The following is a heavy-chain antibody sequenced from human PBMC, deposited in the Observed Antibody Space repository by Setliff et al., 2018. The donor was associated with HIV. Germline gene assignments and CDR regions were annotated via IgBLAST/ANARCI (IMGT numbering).Heavy chain of an antibody. D-gene: IGHD6-19*01. V-gene: IGHV4-31*03. Sequence: SETLSLTCTVSGGSISSGGYYWSWLRQHPGKGLEWIGYIYYSGSTYYNPSLKSRVTISVDTSKNQFSLKLSSVTAVDTAVYYCARGGYSSGWYGTFDIWGQGTMVTVSS. CDR1: GGSISSGGYY. J-gene: IGHJ3*02. CDR3: ARGGYSSGWYGTFDI. CDR2: IYYSGST.